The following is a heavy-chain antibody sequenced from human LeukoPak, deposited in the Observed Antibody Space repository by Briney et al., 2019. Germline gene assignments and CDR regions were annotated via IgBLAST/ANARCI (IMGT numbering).Heavy chain of an antibody. J-gene: IGHJ4*02. CDR2: MNPSSGNT. V-gene: IGHV1-8*01. CDR1: GYTFTSYD. CDR3: ARGRGPYYYDSSGSDGEDY. D-gene: IGHD3-22*01. Sequence: ASVKVSCKASGYTFTSYDINWVRQATGQGLEWMGWMNPSSGNTGYAQKFQGRVTMTRNTSISTAYMELSSLRSEDTAVYYCARGRGPYYYDSSGSDGEDYWGQGTLVTVSS.